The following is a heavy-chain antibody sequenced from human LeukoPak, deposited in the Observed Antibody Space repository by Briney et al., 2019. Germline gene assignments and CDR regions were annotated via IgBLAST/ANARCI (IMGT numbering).Heavy chain of an antibody. V-gene: IGHV1-46*01. Sequence: ASVKVSCKASGYTFTSYYMRWVRQAPGQGLEWMGIINPSGGSTSYAQKFQGRVTMTRDTSTSTAYMELSSLRSEDTAVYYCAIGGSSTNFDYWGQGTLVTVSS. J-gene: IGHJ4*02. CDR2: INPSGGST. CDR3: AIGGSSTNFDY. CDR1: GYTFTSYY. D-gene: IGHD2-2*01.